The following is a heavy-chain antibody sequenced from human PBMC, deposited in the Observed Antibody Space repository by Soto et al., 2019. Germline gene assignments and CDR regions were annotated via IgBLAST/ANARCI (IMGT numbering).Heavy chain of an antibody. V-gene: IGHV1-18*01. J-gene: IGHJ4*02. CDR2: ISTYNGNP. CDR3: ARGRTRALDY. Sequence: GASVKVSCKASGYIFTSQGISWVRQAPGQGLEWMRWISTYNGNPNYAQKLQGRVTMTTNTSTTTAFLELRSLTSDDTAVYYCARGRTRALDYWGQGTPVTVSS. D-gene: IGHD1-7*01. CDR1: GYIFTSQG.